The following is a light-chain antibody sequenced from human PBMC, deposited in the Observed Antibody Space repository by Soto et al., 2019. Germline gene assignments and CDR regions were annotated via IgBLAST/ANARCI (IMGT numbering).Light chain of an antibody. Sequence: VLTQSPGTLSLSPGERATLSCRASQSVTTQLAWYQQNPGQAPRLIIHGASSRATGVPDRITGSGSGTDFTLSISRLEPEDFAVYYCQQYGGSTRTFGQGAKVDI. CDR1: QSVTTQ. CDR2: GAS. V-gene: IGKV3-20*01. CDR3: QQYGGSTRT. J-gene: IGKJ1*01.